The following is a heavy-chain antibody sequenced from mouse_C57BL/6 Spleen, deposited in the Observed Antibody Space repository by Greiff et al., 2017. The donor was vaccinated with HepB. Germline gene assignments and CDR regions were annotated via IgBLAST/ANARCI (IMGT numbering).Heavy chain of an antibody. J-gene: IGHJ4*01. Sequence: VQVVESGPGLVQPSQSLSITCTVSGFSLTSYGVHWVRQSPGKGLEWLGVIWSGGSTDYNAAFISRLSISKDNSKSQVFFKMNSLQADDSAIYYCARRIYYDYDDGYYYAMDYWGQGTSVTVSS. CDR2: IWSGGST. CDR3: ARRIYYDYDDGYYYAMDY. D-gene: IGHD2-4*01. V-gene: IGHV2-2*01. CDR1: GFSLTSYG.